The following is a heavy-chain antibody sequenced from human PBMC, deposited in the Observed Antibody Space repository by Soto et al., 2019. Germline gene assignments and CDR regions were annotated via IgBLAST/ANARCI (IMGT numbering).Heavy chain of an antibody. D-gene: IGHD6-19*01. Sequence: ASVKVSCKASGYTFTSYDIHWARQASGQGLEWMGWMNPDSGNTFYAQNFQGRVTINQDTSASTAYMELSSLTSEDTAVYHCAREKWGSGSRWLDPWGQGTLVTVSS. CDR2: MNPDSGNT. CDR1: GYTFTSYD. CDR3: AREKWGSGSRWLDP. V-gene: IGHV1-8*01. J-gene: IGHJ5*02.